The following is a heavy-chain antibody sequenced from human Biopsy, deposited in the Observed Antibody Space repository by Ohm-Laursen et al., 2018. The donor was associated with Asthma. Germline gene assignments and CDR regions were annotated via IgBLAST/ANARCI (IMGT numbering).Heavy chain of an antibody. CDR1: GFTFSSYG. J-gene: IGHJ4*02. V-gene: IGHV3-33*05. Sequence: SLRLSCTASGFTFSSYGMDWVRQAPGKGLEWVALMSYDGSIKDYADSVKGRFTISRDNSMNTLYLHMNSLRVKDTAVYYCARGLDYSGRSGFDYWGQGTLVIVSS. CDR2: MSYDGSIK. D-gene: IGHD3-10*01. CDR3: ARGLDYSGRSGFDY.